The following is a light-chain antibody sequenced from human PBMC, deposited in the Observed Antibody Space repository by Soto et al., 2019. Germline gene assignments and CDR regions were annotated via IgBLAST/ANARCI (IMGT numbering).Light chain of an antibody. V-gene: IGKV2-30*02. J-gene: IGKJ1*01. Sequence: DVVMTQSSLSLPVTLGQPASISCRSSQSLLHSDGDTSLNWFQQRPGQSPRRLIYKASKRDSRVPDRFNGRGSGTDFTLKISRVEAEDVGVYHCMQGTHWPRTFGQGTKVE. CDR1: QSLLHSDGDTS. CDR2: KAS. CDR3: MQGTHWPRT.